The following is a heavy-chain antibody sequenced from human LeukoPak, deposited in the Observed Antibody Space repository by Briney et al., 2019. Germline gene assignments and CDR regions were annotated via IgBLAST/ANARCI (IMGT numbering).Heavy chain of an antibody. CDR1: GFTFTSSA. D-gene: IGHD3-10*01. J-gene: IGHJ3*02. CDR3: AADSLIGFGELFAFDI. CDR2: IVVGSGNT. V-gene: IGHV1-58*02. Sequence: ASAKVSCKASGFTFTSSAMQRVRQARGQRLEWIGWIVVGSGNTDYAQKFQERVTITRDMSTSTAYMELSSLRSEDTAVYYCAADSLIGFGELFAFDIWGQGTMVTVSS.